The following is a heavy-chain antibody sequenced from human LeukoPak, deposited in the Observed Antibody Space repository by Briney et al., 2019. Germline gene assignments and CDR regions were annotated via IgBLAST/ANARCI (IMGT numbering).Heavy chain of an antibody. Sequence: SETLSLTCPVSGGSISSYYWSWIRQPPGKGPDWIGYISYSGSTNYSPSLKSRVTISIDTSKNQFSLKLSSVTAADTAVYYCARDFSGGYDPYFDYWGQGTLVTVSS. CDR2: ISYSGST. CDR1: GGSISSYY. D-gene: IGHD5-12*01. V-gene: IGHV4-59*01. J-gene: IGHJ4*02. CDR3: ARDFSGGYDPYFDY.